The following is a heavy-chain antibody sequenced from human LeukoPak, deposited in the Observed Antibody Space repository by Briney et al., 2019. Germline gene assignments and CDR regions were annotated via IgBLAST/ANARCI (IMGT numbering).Heavy chain of an antibody. V-gene: IGHV4-4*09. J-gene: IGHJ5*02. CDR2: IYASGST. D-gene: IGHD1-26*01. CDR1: GGSTSSYY. Sequence: SETLSLTCTVSGGSTSSYYWSWIRQPPGKGLEWIGYIYASGSTNYNPSLKSRVTISVDTSKNQFSLKLSSVTAADTAVYYCARRVGAMSSNWFDPWGQGTLVTVSS. CDR3: ARRVGAMSSNWFDP.